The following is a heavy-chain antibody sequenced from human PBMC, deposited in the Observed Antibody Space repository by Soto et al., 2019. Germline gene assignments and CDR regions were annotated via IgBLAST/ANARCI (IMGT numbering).Heavy chain of an antibody. CDR1: GGSFSGYY. Sequence: SETLSLTCAVYGGSFSGYYWSWIRQPPGKGLEWIGEINHSGSTNYNPSLKSRVTISVDTSKNQFSLKLSSVTAADTAVYYCARGPPTIFGVVDDPNWFDPWGQGTLVTVSS. J-gene: IGHJ5*02. D-gene: IGHD3-3*01. CDR2: INHSGST. V-gene: IGHV4-34*01. CDR3: ARGPPTIFGVVDDPNWFDP.